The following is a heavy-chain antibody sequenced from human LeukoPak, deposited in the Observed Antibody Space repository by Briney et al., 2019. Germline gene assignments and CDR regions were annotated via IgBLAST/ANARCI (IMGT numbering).Heavy chain of an antibody. CDR2: INHSGST. CDR1: GGSFSGYY. D-gene: IGHD6-13*01. CDR3: ARGGPHYRYSSPFDP. Sequence: SETQSLTCAVYGGSFSGYYWSWIRQPPGKGLEWIGEINHSGSTNYNPSLKSRVTISVDTSKNQFSLKLSSVTAADTAVYYCARGGPHYRYSSPFDPWGQGTLVTVSS. J-gene: IGHJ5*02. V-gene: IGHV4-34*01.